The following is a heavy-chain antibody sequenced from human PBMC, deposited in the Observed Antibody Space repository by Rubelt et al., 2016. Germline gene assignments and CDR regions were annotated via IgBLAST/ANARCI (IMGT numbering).Heavy chain of an antibody. Sequence: QVQLQESGPGLVRPSETLSLTCTVSCGSISSYYWSWVRQPPGTGLEWIGYIYYSGSTYYHPALKSRVTITEDTSQNQFSPKMRPVTAAEKAVYYCARDSGSGSYYINWFDPWGQGTLVTVSS. CDR2: IYYSGST. CDR3: ARDSGSGSYYINWFDP. CDR1: CGSISSYY. D-gene: IGHD3-10*01. V-gene: IGHV4-59*12. J-gene: IGHJ5*02.